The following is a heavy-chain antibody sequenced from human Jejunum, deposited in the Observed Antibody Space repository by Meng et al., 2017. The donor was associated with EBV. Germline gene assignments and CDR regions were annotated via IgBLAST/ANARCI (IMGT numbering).Heavy chain of an antibody. CDR1: GDRVFSNSAA. D-gene: IGHD1-1*01. CDR2: TFYRSMWYN. CDR3: TRDSTTGCVDY. V-gene: IGHV6-1*02. J-gene: IGHJ4*02. Sequence: STPGWVKATQTLPLTCAISGDRVFSNSAAGNRIRQSPSRVLEWLGRTFYRSMWYNHYAPSVESRITINADTSKNQFSLQLNSVTPEDTAVYYCTRDSTTGCVDYWGQGTLVTVSS.